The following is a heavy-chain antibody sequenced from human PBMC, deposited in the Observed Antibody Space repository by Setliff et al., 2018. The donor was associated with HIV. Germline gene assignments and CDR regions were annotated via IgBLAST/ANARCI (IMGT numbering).Heavy chain of an antibody. CDR2: VSYSGAT. J-gene: IGHJ4*02. CDR3: ARGPPFAY. Sequence: SETLSLTCSVSGGSSIANTFASTWIRQSPGKGLEYIGDVSYSGATMYTNYNPSLESRVTVSENTSRHQFSLKLTSVTAYDTGIYYCARGPPFAYWGQGILVTVSS. V-gene: IGHV4-39*07. CDR1: GGSSIANTFA.